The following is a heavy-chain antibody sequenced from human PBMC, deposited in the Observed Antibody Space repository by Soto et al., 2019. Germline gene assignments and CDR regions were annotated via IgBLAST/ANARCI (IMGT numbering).Heavy chain of an antibody. V-gene: IGHV3-21*01. CDR2: ISSSSSYT. D-gene: IGHD6-19*01. J-gene: IGHJ4*02. Sequence: EVQLVESGGGLVKPGGSLRLSCAASGFTFSSYSMNWVRQAPGKGLEWVSSISSSSSYTYYAASVQGRSTISRDNAKNSLYRQMNRLRAEDPAVYYCAREGIAVAVCYFVSLGQGTLVTVSS. CDR1: GFTFSSYS. CDR3: AREGIAVAVCYFVS.